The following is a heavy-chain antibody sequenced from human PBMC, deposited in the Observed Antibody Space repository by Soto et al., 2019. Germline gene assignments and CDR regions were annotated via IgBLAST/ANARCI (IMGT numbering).Heavy chain of an antibody. CDR2: INYSGTT. V-gene: IGHV4-39*01. Sequence: SETLSLTCSVSDGSMNSDSYYWGWIRQPPGKGLEWIGVINYSGTTFHNVSLRSRVTMSVESSRNQLSLKLTSVTAADTAVYYCARLGGYVSVGYYYLWDSWGQGTLVTVSS. CDR1: DGSMNSDSYY. CDR3: ARLGGYVSVGYYYLWDS. J-gene: IGHJ4*02. D-gene: IGHD3-22*01.